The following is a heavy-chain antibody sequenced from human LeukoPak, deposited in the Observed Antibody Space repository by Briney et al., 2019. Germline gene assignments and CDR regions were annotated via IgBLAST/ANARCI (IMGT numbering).Heavy chain of an antibody. J-gene: IGHJ5*02. Sequence: GDSVKVSCMASGYTFTTYPVSWVRQAPGQGLEWMGWISAYSGNTKYAQTLQGRVIMTADTSTDTTYMELRNLTSDDTAIYYCARDRCSATGCYSPLDLWGQGTLVAVSS. V-gene: IGHV1-18*04. CDR1: GYTFTTYP. D-gene: IGHD2-21*01. CDR3: ARDRCSATGCYSPLDL. CDR2: ISAYSGNT.